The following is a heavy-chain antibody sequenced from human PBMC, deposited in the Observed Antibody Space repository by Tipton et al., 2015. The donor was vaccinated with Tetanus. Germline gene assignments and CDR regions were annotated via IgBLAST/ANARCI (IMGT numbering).Heavy chain of an antibody. J-gene: IGHJ4*02. Sequence: SLRLSCAASGFIFSSYGIHWVRQAPGKGLEWLAVSWYDGTDKYYADSVKGRFTISRDKSKNTLYLQMNSLRAEDTALCYCAREADCSGGSCFSGDFDTWGQGTQVTVSS. V-gene: IGHV3-33*01. CDR2: SWYDGTDK. CDR3: AREADCSGGSCFSGDFDT. CDR1: GFIFSSYG. D-gene: IGHD2-15*01.